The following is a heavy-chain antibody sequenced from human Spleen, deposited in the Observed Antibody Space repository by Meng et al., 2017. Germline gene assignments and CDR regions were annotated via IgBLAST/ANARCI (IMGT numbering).Heavy chain of an antibody. Sequence: SVNVSCKASGYTFTSYDINWVRQATGQGLEWMGWMNPNSGNTGYAQKFQGRVTMTRNTSISTAYMELSSLRSEDTAVYYCARASYYYDSSGYDSWFDPWGQGTLVTVSS. J-gene: IGHJ5*02. CDR3: ARASYYYDSSGYDSWFDP. D-gene: IGHD3-22*01. V-gene: IGHV1-8*01. CDR2: MNPNSGNT. CDR1: GYTFTSYD.